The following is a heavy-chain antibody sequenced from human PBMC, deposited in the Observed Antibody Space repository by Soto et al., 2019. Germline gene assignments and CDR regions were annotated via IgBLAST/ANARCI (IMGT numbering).Heavy chain of an antibody. CDR1: GFPFSSYA. CDR2: ISGSGGRT. CDR3: AKGGYYSLFDI. Sequence: GGSLRLSCVASGFPFSSYAMSWVRQTPGKGLEWVSGISGSGGRTYYADSVKGRFTISRDNSNNTLSLQMHILRLEDTAVYFWAKGGYYSLFDIWGQGTMVTVSS. V-gene: IGHV3-23*01. J-gene: IGHJ3*02. D-gene: IGHD3-16*01.